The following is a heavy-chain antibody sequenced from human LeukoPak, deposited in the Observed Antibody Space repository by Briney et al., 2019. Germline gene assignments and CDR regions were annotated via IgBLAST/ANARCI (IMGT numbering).Heavy chain of an antibody. CDR2: INPNSGGT. V-gene: IGHV1-2*02. CDR3: ARGIAAAGTTSHTY. D-gene: IGHD6-13*01. CDR1: GYTFTGYY. Sequence: ASVTVSCKASGYTFTGYYMHWVRQAPGQGLEWMGWINPNSGGTNYAQKFQGRVTMTRDTSISTAYMELSRLRSDDTAVYYCARGIAAAGTTSHTYWGQGTLVTVSS. J-gene: IGHJ4*02.